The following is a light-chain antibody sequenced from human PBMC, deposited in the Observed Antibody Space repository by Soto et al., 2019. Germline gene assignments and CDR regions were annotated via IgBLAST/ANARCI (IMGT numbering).Light chain of an antibody. V-gene: IGKV3-11*01. J-gene: IGKJ5*01. CDR1: QSFSSY. CDR2: DAS. CDR3: QQRSNWPPVIT. Sequence: EIVLTQSPATLSLSPGERATLSCRASQSFSSYLAWYQQKPGQAPRLLIYDASKRATGIPARFSGRGSGTALTLTISSLEPEDFAVYYCQQRSNWPPVITFGQGTRLEIK.